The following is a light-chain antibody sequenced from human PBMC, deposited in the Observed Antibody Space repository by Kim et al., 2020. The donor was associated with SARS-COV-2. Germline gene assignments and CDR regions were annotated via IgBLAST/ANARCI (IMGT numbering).Light chain of an antibody. CDR1: SSDFGSYNY. CDR3: SSFTSISTLV. CDR2: DVS. J-gene: IGLJ2*01. V-gene: IGLV2-14*03. Sequence: GQSITLSCTGTSSDFGSYNYVSWYQQHPGKAPKLMIYDVSSRPSGVSNRFSGSKSVNTASLTISGLQAEDEAAYYCSSFTSISTLVFGGGTQLTVL.